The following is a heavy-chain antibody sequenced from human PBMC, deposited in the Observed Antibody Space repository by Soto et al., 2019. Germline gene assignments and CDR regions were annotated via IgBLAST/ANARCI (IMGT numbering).Heavy chain of an antibody. CDR1: GFTFSSYA. CDR3: AREFASGSPNYDY. V-gene: IGHV3-23*01. CDR2: FTGSGNT. D-gene: IGHD3-10*01. J-gene: IGHJ4*02. Sequence: PGGSLRLSCAASGFTFSSYAMSWVRQAPEKGLEWVSTFTGSGNTYYADSVKGRFTISRDNSKNTLYLQMSSLRAEDTAVYYCAREFASGSPNYDYWGLGTLVTVSS.